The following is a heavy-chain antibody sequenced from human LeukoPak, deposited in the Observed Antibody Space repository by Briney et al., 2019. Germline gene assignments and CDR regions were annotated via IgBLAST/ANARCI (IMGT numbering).Heavy chain of an antibody. V-gene: IGHV3-48*04. CDR3: ARGYGSGSSSDAFDI. CDR1: GFTFSSYT. Sequence: GGSLRLSCAASGFTFSSYTMNWVRQPPGKGLEWVSNIGTSSTTIYYADSVKGRFTISRDNAKNSLYLQMNSLRAEDTAVYYCARGYGSGSSSDAFDIWGQGTMVTVSS. J-gene: IGHJ3*02. CDR2: IGTSSTTI. D-gene: IGHD3-10*01.